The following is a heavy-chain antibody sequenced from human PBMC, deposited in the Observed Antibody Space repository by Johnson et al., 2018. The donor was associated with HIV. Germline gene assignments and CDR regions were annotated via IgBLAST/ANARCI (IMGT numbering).Heavy chain of an antibody. D-gene: IGHD3-22*01. CDR1: GFTFSYYS. Sequence: QVQLVESGGGVVQPGTSLILSCAASGFTFSYYSMHWVRQAPGKGLEWVALTSYDESDKFYADSVKGRFIISRDNPRNTLYLQMNSLRAEDTAVYYCARDRLQRDSRGADAFYIWGQGTMVTVSS. J-gene: IGHJ3*02. V-gene: IGHV3-30*04. CDR3: ARDRLQRDSRGADAFYI. CDR2: TSYDESDK.